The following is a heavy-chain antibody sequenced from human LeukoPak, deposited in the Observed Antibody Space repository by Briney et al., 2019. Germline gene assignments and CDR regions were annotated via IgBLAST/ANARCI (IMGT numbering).Heavy chain of an antibody. CDR3: ARRDYYDSSGYRLDY. CDR1: GFTFSSYA. D-gene: IGHD3-22*01. CDR2: ISGSGGST. Sequence: PGGSLRLSCAASGFTFSSYAMSWVRQAPGKGMEWVSAISGSGGSTYYADSVKGRFTISRDNSKNTLYLQMNSLRAEDTAVYYCARRDYYDSSGYRLDYWGQGTLVTVSS. V-gene: IGHV3-23*01. J-gene: IGHJ4*02.